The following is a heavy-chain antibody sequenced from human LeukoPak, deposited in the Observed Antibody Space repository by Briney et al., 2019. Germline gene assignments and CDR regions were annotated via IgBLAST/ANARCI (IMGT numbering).Heavy chain of an antibody. CDR3: ASQYCSGGSCSYYYYYGMDV. V-gene: IGHV3-64*01. CDR1: GFTFSSYA. Sequence: GGSLRLSCAASGFTFSSYAMHWVRQAPGKGLEYVSAISSNGGSTYYANSVKGRFTISRDNSKNTLYLQMGSLRAEDMAVYYCASQYCSGGSCSYYYYYGMDVWGQGTTVTVSS. CDR2: ISSNGGST. J-gene: IGHJ6*02. D-gene: IGHD2-15*01.